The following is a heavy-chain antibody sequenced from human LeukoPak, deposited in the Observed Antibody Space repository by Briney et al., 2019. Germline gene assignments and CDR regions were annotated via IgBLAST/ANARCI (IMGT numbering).Heavy chain of an antibody. CDR2: ICGSGGST. J-gene: IGHJ4*02. V-gene: IGHV3-23*01. CDR1: GFTISSYA. CDR3: AKARGDILSLFDY. D-gene: IGHD3-9*01. Sequence: GGSLRLTCTASGFTISSYARSWVRQAPGKGLEWVAAICGSGGSTYYPYLVKRRFTFSRDNSKNTLYLQMNSLRAEDPAVYYGAKARGDILSLFDYWGQGTLATVSS.